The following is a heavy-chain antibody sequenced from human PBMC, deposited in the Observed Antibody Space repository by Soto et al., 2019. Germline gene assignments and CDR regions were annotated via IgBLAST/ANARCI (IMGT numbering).Heavy chain of an antibody. Sequence: QVQLMQSGGEVKMPGASVEVSCKTSGYMFTTYGMSWVRQAPGQGLEWMAWISAYNGNKKYAQKFEGRATMTTDPSTSTVSMELRDLTSDDTAIYYWARTGGGMAARPLEYWGQGTLVIVSS. D-gene: IGHD6-6*01. CDR2: ISAYNGNK. CDR3: ARTGGGMAARPLEY. J-gene: IGHJ4*02. CDR1: GYMFTTYG. V-gene: IGHV1-18*01.